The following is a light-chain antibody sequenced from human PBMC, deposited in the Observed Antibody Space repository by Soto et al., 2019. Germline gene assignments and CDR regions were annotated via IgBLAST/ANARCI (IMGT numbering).Light chain of an antibody. CDR1: HSISSW. CDR3: QQYNSYPWT. V-gene: IGKV1-5*03. CDR2: KAS. J-gene: IGKJ1*01. Sequence: DIQMTQSPSTLSVSVGERVTITCRASHSISSWLAWYQQKPGKAPKLLIYKASSLESGVPSRFSGSGSGTEFTLTISSLQPDDFATYYCQQYNSYPWTFGQGTKVEIK.